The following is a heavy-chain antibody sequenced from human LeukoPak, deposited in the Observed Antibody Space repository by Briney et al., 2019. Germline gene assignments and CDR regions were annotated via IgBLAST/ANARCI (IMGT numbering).Heavy chain of an antibody. D-gene: IGHD1-26*01. J-gene: IGHJ4*02. CDR3: ARINGGATWYFDY. Sequence: GGSLRLSCAASGFTFSSYGMHWVRQAPGKGLEWVAVIWYDGSNKYYADSVKGRFTISRDNSKNTLYLQMNSLRAEDTAVYYCARINGGATWYFDYWGQGTLVTVSS. V-gene: IGHV3-33*01. CDR1: GFTFSSYG. CDR2: IWYDGSNK.